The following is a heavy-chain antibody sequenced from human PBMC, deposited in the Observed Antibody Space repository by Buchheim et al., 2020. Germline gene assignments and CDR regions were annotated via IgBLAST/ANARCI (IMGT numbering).Heavy chain of an antibody. CDR1: GGSISSGGYY. V-gene: IGHV4-31*03. Sequence: QVQLQESGPGLVKPSQTLSLTCTVSGGSISSGGYYWSWIRQHPGKGLEWIGYIYYSGSTYYNPYLKSRVTISVDTSKNQFSLKPSSVTAADTAVYYCARQTDICSSTSCYRWDGVGWFDPWGQGTL. CDR3: ARQTDICSSTSCYRWDGVGWFDP. D-gene: IGHD2-2*01. J-gene: IGHJ5*02. CDR2: IYYSGST.